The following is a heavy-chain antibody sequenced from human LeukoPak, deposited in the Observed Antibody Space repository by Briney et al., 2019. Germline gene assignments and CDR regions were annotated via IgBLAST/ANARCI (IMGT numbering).Heavy chain of an antibody. J-gene: IGHJ4*02. Sequence: GGSLRLSCAASGFTFRNYAMSWVRQAPGKGLEGVSTIRGSGDNTYYADSVKGRFSISRDNSKDTLYLQMNSLRAEDTAVYYCAKDTATTTPHFGFDYWGQGTLVTVSS. D-gene: IGHD4-11*01. CDR1: GFTFRNYA. CDR3: AKDTATTTPHFGFDY. V-gene: IGHV3-23*01. CDR2: IRGSGDNT.